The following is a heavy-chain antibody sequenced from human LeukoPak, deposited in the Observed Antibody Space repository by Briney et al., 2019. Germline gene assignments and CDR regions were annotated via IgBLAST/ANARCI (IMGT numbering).Heavy chain of an antibody. V-gene: IGHV3-53*01. CDR3: ARGTYYYDSSGSDPYFDY. CDR2: IYSGGST. Sequence: PGGSLRLSCAASGFTVSGNYMSWVRQAPGKGLEWVSVIYSGGSTYYADSVKGRFTISRDNSKNTLYLQMNSLRAEDTAVYYCARGTYYYDSSGSDPYFDYWGQGTLVTVSS. CDR1: GFTVSGNY. J-gene: IGHJ4*02. D-gene: IGHD3-22*01.